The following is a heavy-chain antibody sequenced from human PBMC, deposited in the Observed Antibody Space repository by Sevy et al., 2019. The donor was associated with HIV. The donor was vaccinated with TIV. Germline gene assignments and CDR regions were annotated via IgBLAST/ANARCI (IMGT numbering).Heavy chain of an antibody. CDR2: IYYNGNT. Sequence: SETLSLTCTVSGGSIRSGDYYWTWVRQHPGKGVDWIGYIYYNGNTYYSPSLRRRVTMSVDTSKNQFSLKLTSVTAADTAVYYCARGLAAALLGHWGQGTLVTVSS. J-gene: IGHJ4*02. V-gene: IGHV4-31*03. CDR1: GGSIRSGDYY. CDR3: ARGLAAALLGH. D-gene: IGHD6-13*01.